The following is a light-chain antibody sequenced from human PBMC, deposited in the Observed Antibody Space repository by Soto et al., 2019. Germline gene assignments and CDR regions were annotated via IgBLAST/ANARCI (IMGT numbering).Light chain of an antibody. Sequence: QSVLTQPASVSGSTGQSITISCTGTSSDVGGYNYVSWYQQHPGKAPKLMIYEVSNRPSGVSNRFSGSKSGNTASLTISGLQAEDEADYYCRSYTSSSTWVFGGVTKLTVL. V-gene: IGLV2-14*01. CDR1: SSDVGGYNY. CDR3: RSYTSSSTWV. CDR2: EVS. J-gene: IGLJ3*02.